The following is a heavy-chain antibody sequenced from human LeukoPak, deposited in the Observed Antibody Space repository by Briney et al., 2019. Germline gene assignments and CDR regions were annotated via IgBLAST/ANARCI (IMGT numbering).Heavy chain of an antibody. J-gene: IGHJ6*02. CDR3: ARPAELYYYYGMDV. CDR1: GFTFSSYA. Sequence: GGSLRLFCAAPGFTFSSYAMSWVRQAPGKGLEWVSAISGSGGSTYYADSVKGRFTISRDNSKNTLYLQMNSLRAEDTAVYYCARPAELYYYYGMDVWGQGTTVTVSS. D-gene: IGHD1-7*01. V-gene: IGHV3-23*01. CDR2: ISGSGGST.